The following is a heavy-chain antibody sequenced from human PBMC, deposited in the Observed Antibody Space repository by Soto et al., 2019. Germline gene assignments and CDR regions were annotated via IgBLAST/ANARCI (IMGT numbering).Heavy chain of an antibody. CDR1: GFTFSSYA. V-gene: IGHV3-23*01. Sequence: GGSLRLSCAASGFTFSSYAMSWVRQAPGKGLEWVSAISGSGGSTYYADSVKGRFTISRDNSKNTLYLQMNSLRAEDTAVYYCAKDKGRGYSYGILDYWGQGTLVTVSS. J-gene: IGHJ4*02. D-gene: IGHD5-18*01. CDR2: ISGSGGST. CDR3: AKDKGRGYSYGILDY.